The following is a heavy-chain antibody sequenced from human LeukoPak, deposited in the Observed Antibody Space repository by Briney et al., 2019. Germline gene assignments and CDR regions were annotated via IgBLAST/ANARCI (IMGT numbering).Heavy chain of an antibody. D-gene: IGHD3-16*01. J-gene: IGHJ4*02. Sequence: KAGGSLRLSCAAFGFTFSSYSMNWVRQAPGKGLEWVSSISSSSSYIYYADSVKGRFTISRDNAKNSLYLALNSVRADDTAVYYCASTGEYFDYWGQGTLVTVSS. CDR1: GFTFSSYS. V-gene: IGHV3-21*01. CDR2: ISSSSSYI. CDR3: ASTGEYFDY.